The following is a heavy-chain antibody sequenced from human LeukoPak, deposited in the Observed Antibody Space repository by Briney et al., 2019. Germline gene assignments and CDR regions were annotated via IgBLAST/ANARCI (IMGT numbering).Heavy chain of an antibody. Sequence: SETLSLTCTVSGGSISSYYWSWIRQPPGKGLEWIGYIYYNGGTNYNPSLRSRVTISVDTSKNQFSLKLSSVTAADTAVYYCARAVGGAGRHYFDYWGQGTLVTVSS. CDR3: ARAVGGAGRHYFDY. D-gene: IGHD3-16*01. CDR1: GGSISSYY. J-gene: IGHJ4*02. V-gene: IGHV4-59*12. CDR2: IYYNGGT.